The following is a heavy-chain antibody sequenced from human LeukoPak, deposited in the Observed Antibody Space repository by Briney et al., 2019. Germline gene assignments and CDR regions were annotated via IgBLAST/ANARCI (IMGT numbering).Heavy chain of an antibody. CDR2: ISYDGSNK. D-gene: IGHD1-7*01. Sequence: GGSLRLSCAASGFTFSSYAMHWVRQAPGKGLEWVAVISYDGSNKYYADSVKGRFTISRDNSKNTLYLQMNSLRAEDTAVYYCARGYNWNYAAYWGQGTLVTVPS. V-gene: IGHV3-30*04. CDR1: GFTFSSYA. CDR3: ARGYNWNYAAY. J-gene: IGHJ4*02.